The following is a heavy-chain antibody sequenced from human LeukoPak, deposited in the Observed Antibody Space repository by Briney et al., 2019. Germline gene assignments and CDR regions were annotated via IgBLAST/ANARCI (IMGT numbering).Heavy chain of an antibody. Sequence: PSETLSLTCTVSGASISSNNYYWGWVRQPPGKGLEWIGNIYSSGNTYYNASLKSRVTIYIDTSKNQFSLNLSSVTAADTAVYYCARRATGWLPQRYNWFDPWGQGTLVTVSS. V-gene: IGHV4-39*01. J-gene: IGHJ5*02. CDR2: IYSSGNT. CDR3: ARRATGWLPQRYNWFDP. D-gene: IGHD5-12*01. CDR1: GASISSNNYY.